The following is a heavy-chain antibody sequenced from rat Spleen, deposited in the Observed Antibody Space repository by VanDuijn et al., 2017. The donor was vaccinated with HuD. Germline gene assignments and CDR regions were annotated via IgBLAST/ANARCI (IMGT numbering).Heavy chain of an antibody. CDR2: ISYRGNT. CDR1: GYSITSNY. CDR3: ARLRYYDGSYYGNVLDA. D-gene: IGHD1-12*02. Sequence: EVQLQESGPGLVKPSQSLPLTCYVTGYSITSNYWGWIRKFPGNKMWWMGYISYRGNTRYNPSLKSRNSITRDTSNNQFFLQLNAVTTEETATYYCARLRYYDGSYYGNVLDAWGQGASVTVSS. V-gene: IGHV3-1*01. J-gene: IGHJ4*01.